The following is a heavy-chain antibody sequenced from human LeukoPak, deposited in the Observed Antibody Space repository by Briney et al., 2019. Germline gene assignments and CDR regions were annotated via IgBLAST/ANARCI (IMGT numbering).Heavy chain of an antibody. CDR2: TYSDSNT. CDR1: GFTVSNNY. Sequence: PGGSLRLSCAASGFTVSNNYMRWVRQAPGKGLEWVSITYSDSNTNYADSVKGRFTISRDTSQNTLSLQMNSLRAEDTAVYYCVRKNRDFNAAFDIWGQGTVVTVSS. CDR3: VRKNRDFNAAFDI. V-gene: IGHV3-53*01. D-gene: IGHD2-21*02. J-gene: IGHJ3*02.